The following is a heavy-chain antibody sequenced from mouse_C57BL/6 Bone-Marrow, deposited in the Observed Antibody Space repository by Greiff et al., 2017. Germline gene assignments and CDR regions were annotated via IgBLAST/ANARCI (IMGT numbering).Heavy chain of an antibody. J-gene: IGHJ2*01. V-gene: IGHV1-50*01. D-gene: IGHD1-1*01. CDR3: ARSVITTVVAPFDY. CDR1: GYTFTSYW. Sequence: VQLQQSGAELVKPGASVTLSCKASGYTFTSYWMQWVKQRPGQGLEWIGEIDPSDSYTNYNQKFTGQATLTVDTSSKRAYMQHSNRTSADSTVYYCARSVITTVVAPFDYWGQGTTLTVSS. CDR2: IDPSDSYT.